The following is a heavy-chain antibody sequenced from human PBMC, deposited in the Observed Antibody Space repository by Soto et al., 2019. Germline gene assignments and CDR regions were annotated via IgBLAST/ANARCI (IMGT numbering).Heavy chain of an antibody. Sequence: EVQLVESGGGLVQPGGSLRLSCAASGFSFSRFWMTWVRQAPGKGLEWVANINQAGIKIHYGDSVEGRFTLSRDNAKNSLYLQLNSLRPEDTAMYYCARDFSPSGEFVLDAFDGWGQGTGVTVSS. CDR1: GFSFSRFW. V-gene: IGHV3-7*05. CDR2: INQAGIKI. CDR3: ARDFSPSGEFVLDAFDG. D-gene: IGHD6-6*01. J-gene: IGHJ3*01.